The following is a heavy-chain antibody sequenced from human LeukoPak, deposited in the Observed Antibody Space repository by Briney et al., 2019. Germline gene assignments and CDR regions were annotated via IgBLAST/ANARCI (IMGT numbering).Heavy chain of an antibody. CDR1: GGTSSIYA. J-gene: IGHJ5*02. Sequence: ASVKVSCKASGGTSSIYAASWVRQAPGQGLEWMGRIIPIFGTANYAQKLQGRVTITTDESTSTAYMELSSLRSEDTAVYYCTRGLRDGDYENWFDPWGQGTLVTVSS. CDR3: TRGLRDGDYENWFDP. V-gene: IGHV1-69*05. D-gene: IGHD4-17*01. CDR2: IIPIFGTA.